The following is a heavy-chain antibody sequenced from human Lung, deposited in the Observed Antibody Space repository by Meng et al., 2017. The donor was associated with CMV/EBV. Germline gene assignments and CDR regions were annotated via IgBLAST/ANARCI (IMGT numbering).Heavy chain of an antibody. D-gene: IGHD6-13*01. CDR1: GFTFSSFA. J-gene: IGHJ4*02. CDR3: AKAFSSSWYREYYDY. CDR2: ITGSGGST. Sequence: GESLKISCAASGFTFSSFAMSWVRQAPGKGLEWVSAITGSGGSTYYADSVRGRFTISRDNSKNTLYLQLNSLRAEDTAVYYCAKAFSSSWYREYYDYWGQGTXVTVYS. V-gene: IGHV3-23*01.